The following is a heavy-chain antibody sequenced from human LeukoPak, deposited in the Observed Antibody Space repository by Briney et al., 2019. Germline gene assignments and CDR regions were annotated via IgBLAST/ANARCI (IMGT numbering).Heavy chain of an antibody. D-gene: IGHD3-10*01. J-gene: IGHJ6*03. CDR3: ARGPTTEYYGSGSYYNYYYYMDV. CDR1: GGTFSSYA. Sequence: GASVKVSCKASGGTFSSYAISWVRQAPGQGLEWMGGIIPIFGTANYAQKFQGRVTITADKSTSTAYMELSSLRSEDTAVYYCARGPTTEYYGSGSYYNYYYYMDVWGKGTTVTVSS. CDR2: IIPIFGTA. V-gene: IGHV1-69*06.